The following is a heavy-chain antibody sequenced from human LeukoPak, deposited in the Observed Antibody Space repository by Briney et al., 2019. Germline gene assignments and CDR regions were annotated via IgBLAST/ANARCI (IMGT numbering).Heavy chain of an antibody. CDR1: GYTFTSYG. V-gene: IGHV1-18*01. J-gene: IGHJ4*02. D-gene: IGHD3-22*01. CDR3: ARDSYYDSSGYYGFDDY. Sequence: ASVKVSCKASGYTFTSYGISWVRQAPGQGLEWMGWISAYNGNTNYAQKLQGRVTMTTDTSTSIAYMELRSLRSDDTAVYYCARDSYYDSSGYYGFDDYWGQGTLVTVSS. CDR2: ISAYNGNT.